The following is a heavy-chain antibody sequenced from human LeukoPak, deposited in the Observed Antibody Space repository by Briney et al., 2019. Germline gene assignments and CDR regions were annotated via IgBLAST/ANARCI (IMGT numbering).Heavy chain of an antibody. D-gene: IGHD6-19*01. CDR2: ISAYNGNT. V-gene: IGHV1-18*01. J-gene: IGHJ6*02. CDR1: GYTFTSYG. Sequence: ASVKVSCKASGYTFTSYGISWVGQAPGQGLEWMGWISAYNGNTNYAQKLQGRVTMTTDTSTSTAYMELRSLRSDDTAVYYCARDQFLQWLVEWRGYYYGMDVWGQGTTVTVSS. CDR3: ARDQFLQWLVEWRGYYYGMDV.